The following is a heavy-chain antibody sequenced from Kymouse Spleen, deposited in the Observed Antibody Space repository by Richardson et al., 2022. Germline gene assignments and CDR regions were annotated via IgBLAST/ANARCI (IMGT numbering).Heavy chain of an antibody. CDR2: INHSGST. Sequence: QVQLQQWGAGLLKPSETLSLTCAVYGGSFSGYYWSWIRQPPGKGLEWIGEINHSGSTNYNPSLKSRVTISVDTSKNQFSLKLSSVTAADTAVYYCAREGGEIIAARLYYYYGMDVWGQGTTVTVSS. D-gene: IGHD6-6*01. CDR3: AREGGEIIAARLYYYYGMDV. CDR1: GGSFSGYY. J-gene: IGHJ6*02. V-gene: IGHV4-34*01.